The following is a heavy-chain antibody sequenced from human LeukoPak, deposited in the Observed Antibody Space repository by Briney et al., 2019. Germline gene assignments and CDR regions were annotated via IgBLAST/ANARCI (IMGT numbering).Heavy chain of an antibody. D-gene: IGHD6-19*01. CDR1: GGSISNSSYF. J-gene: IGHJ4*02. CDR3: GRLRRSSGWYEIDS. V-gene: IGHV4-39*01. Sequence: PSETLSLTCTVSGGSISNSSYFWGWIRQPPGKGLEWIGNIYYSGGTYYNPSLKSRVTISVDTSKNQFSLELNSVTAADTAVYYCGRLRRSSGWYEIDSWGQGTLVTVSS. CDR2: IYYSGGT.